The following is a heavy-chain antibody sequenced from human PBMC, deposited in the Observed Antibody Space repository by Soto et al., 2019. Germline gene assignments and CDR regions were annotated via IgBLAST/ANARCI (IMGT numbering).Heavy chain of an antibody. CDR2: IYHSGST. J-gene: IGHJ3*02. D-gene: IGHD4-17*01. V-gene: IGHV4-30-2*01. CDR1: GGSISSGGYS. CDR3: ARSGVVTTVQPPTPTDAFDI. Sequence: QLQLQESGSGLVKPSQTLSLTCAVSGGSISSGGYSWSWIRQPPGKGLEWIGYIYHSGSTYYNPSLKSRVTISVDRSKNQFSLKLSSVTAADTAVYYCARSGVVTTVQPPTPTDAFDIWGQGTMFTVSS.